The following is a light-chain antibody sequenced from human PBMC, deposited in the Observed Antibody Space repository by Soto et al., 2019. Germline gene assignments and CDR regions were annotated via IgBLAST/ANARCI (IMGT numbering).Light chain of an antibody. J-gene: IGLJ3*02. CDR3: CSDAGSATWV. V-gene: IGLV2-23*02. CDR1: NSDVGNYNL. Sequence: QSALTQPASVSGSPGQSITISCTGTNSDVGNYNLVSWYQQHPGKAPKLMMYEVTKRPSGVSNRFSGSKSGNTASLTISGRQAEDEADYYCCSDAGSATWVFGGGTQLTVL. CDR2: EVT.